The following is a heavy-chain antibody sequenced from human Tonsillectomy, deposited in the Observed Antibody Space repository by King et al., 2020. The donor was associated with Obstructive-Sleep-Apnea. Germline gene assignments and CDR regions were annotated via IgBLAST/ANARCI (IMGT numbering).Heavy chain of an antibody. CDR2: IKQDGSEE. Sequence: VQLVESGGGVVQPGESLRLSCAASGFTFSSYWMAWVRQAPGKGLEWVANIKQDGSEEYYVDSVKGRFTIYRDNAKKSLNLKMNSLRAEDTGVYYCAREDRDYGDYGFDYWGQGTLVTVSS. CDR3: AREDRDYGDYGFDY. CDR1: GFTFSSYW. D-gene: IGHD4-17*01. V-gene: IGHV3-7*01. J-gene: IGHJ4*02.